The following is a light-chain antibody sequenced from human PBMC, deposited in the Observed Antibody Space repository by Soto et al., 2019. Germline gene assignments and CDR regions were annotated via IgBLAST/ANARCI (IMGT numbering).Light chain of an antibody. Sequence: QSVLTQPPSACGTPGQSVTISCSGNSSNIGNNPVNWYQQLPGTAPKLLIYSSNQRPSGVPYRISGSKSGASASLAITGLQSDDEADYYCGTWDDSLKSYMFGGGTKLTVL. CDR3: GTWDDSLKSYM. CDR2: SSN. CDR1: SSNIGNNP. V-gene: IGLV1-44*01. J-gene: IGLJ3*02.